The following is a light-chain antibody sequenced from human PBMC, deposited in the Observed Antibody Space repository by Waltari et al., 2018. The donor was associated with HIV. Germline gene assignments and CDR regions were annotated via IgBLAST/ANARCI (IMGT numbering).Light chain of an antibody. V-gene: IGLV1-44*01. J-gene: IGLJ3*02. Sequence: QSVLTQPPSASGTPGQRVTISCSGSSSTIGSNTVNWYQQLPGTAPKRLIYTNNQRPSGVPDRVSGSKSGTSASLAISGLQSEDEADYYCAAWDDSLNGWVFGGGTKLTVL. CDR3: AAWDDSLNGWV. CDR1: SSTIGSNT. CDR2: TNN.